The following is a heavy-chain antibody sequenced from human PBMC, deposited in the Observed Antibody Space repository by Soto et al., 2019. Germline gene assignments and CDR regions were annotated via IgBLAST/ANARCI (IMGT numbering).Heavy chain of an antibody. CDR3: ARDVRKVFDY. V-gene: IGHV4-59*01. CDR2: VYYNGNT. J-gene: IGHJ4*02. CDR1: GGSIRNYY. Sequence: QVRLQESGPRLVKPSETLSLTCTVSGGSIRNYYWSWIRQPPGKRLEWIAYVYYNGNTYDNPSLESRATISVDTSNNQFSLRLTSLTAADTAVYYCARDVRKVFDYWGQGALVTVSS.